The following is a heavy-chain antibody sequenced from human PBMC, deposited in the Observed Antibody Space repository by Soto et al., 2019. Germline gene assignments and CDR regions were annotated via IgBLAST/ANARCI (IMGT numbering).Heavy chain of an antibody. D-gene: IGHD1-26*01. CDR1: TASLSSGNYY. J-gene: IGHJ4*02. CDR3: ARGMGRYYFDY. V-gene: IGHV4-31*03. Sequence: QVQLQESGPGLVKPSQTLSLTCTVSTASLSSGNYYWTWIRQHPGKGLEWIGYIYYSGSTYYNPSLTSRVTISVDTSMNQFSLKLSSVTAADTAMYYCARGMGRYYFDYWGQGTLVTVSS. CDR2: IYYSGST.